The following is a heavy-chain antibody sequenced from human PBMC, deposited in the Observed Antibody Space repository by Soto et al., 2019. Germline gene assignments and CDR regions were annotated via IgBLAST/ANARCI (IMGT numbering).Heavy chain of an antibody. D-gene: IGHD3-10*01. V-gene: IGHV2-5*02. CDR2: IYWDNDK. Sequence: QITLKESGPTLVKPTQTLTLTCSFSGFSLSTTGVGVGWIRQSPGKAREWLAIIYWDNDKRYSPSLKSRVTITKDTSKNQVVLTVPNMDPVDTCTYYCARSLWFGELHWGQGALVTVSS. CDR1: GFSLSTTGVG. J-gene: IGHJ4*02. CDR3: ARSLWFGELH.